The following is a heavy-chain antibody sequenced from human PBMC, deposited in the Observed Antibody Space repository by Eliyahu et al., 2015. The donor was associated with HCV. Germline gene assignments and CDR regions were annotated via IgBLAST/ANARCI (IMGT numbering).Heavy chain of an antibody. CDR1: GFTFSKAW. J-gene: IGHJ6*03. Sequence: EVQLVESGGGLVKPGGSLRLSCAASGFTFSKAWMSWVRQAPGKGREWIGRIKSKNDGGTTDDAAPVKGRFTISRDDSKSTLYLQMNSLKTEDTAVYYCTTGAPGGFDYYLDVWGQGTTVTVSS. CDR2: IKSKNDGGTT. D-gene: IGHD3-10*01. CDR3: TTGAPGGFDYYLDV. V-gene: IGHV3-15*01.